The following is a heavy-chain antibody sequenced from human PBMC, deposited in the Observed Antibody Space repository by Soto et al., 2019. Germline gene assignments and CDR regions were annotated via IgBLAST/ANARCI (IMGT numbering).Heavy chain of an antibody. J-gene: IGHJ4*02. CDR2: ITPIFGTA. CDR1: GGTFSSYA. Sequence: SVKVSCKASGGTFSSYAISWVRQAPGQGLEWMGGITPIFGTANYAQKFQGRVTITADESTSTAYMELSSLRSEDTAVYYCARSGSGSPTSPRRFDYWGQGTLVTVSS. CDR3: ARSGSGSPTSPRRFDY. D-gene: IGHD6-19*01. V-gene: IGHV1-69*13.